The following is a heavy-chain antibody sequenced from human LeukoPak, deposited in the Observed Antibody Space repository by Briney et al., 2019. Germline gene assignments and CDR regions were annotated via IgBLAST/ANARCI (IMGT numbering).Heavy chain of an antibody. CDR3: AREGAYCSGGSCSYYFDY. V-gene: IGHV3-74*01. J-gene: IGHJ4*02. D-gene: IGHD2-15*01. Sequence: GGSLRLSCAASGFTFSSYWMHWVRQAPGKGLVWVSRINTDGGSTSYADSVKGRFTISRDNAKNTLYLQMNSLRAEDTAVYYCAREGAYCSGGSCSYYFDYWGQGTLVTVSS. CDR2: INTDGGST. CDR1: GFTFSSYW.